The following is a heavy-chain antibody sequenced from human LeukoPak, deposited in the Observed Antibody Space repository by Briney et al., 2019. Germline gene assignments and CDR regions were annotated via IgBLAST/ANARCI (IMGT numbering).Heavy chain of an antibody. CDR1: GGSISSYY. J-gene: IGHJ5*02. D-gene: IGHD3-3*01. CDR3: ARQPADFWSPNWFDP. CDR2: IYYSGST. V-gene: IGHV4-59*08. Sequence: TSGTLSLTCTVSGGSISSYYWSWIRQPPGKGLEWIGYIYYSGSTNYNPSLKSRVTISVDTSKNQFSLKLSSVTAADTAVYYCARQPADFWSPNWFDPWGQGTLVTVSS.